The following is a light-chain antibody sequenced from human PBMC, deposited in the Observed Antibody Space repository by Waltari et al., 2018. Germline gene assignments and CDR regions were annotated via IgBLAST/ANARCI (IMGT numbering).Light chain of an antibody. Sequence: EIVLTQSPVTMSLSPGERATLSCRASQSVRYYLAWYQQKAGQPPRLLIYAASNRATGIPARFSGSRSGTDFTLTISSLEPEDSAVYFCQQRDIRPFTFGPGTKVHIK. CDR1: QSVRYY. CDR3: QQRDIRPFT. V-gene: IGKV3-11*01. J-gene: IGKJ3*01. CDR2: AAS.